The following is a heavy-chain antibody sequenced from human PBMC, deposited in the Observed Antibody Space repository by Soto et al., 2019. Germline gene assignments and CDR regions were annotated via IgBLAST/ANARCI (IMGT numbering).Heavy chain of an antibody. CDR2: ISGSGGSE. CDR1: GFSFTSYA. J-gene: IGHJ6*02. Sequence: GGSLRLSCAVSGFSFTSYAMTWVRQAPGKGLEWVSAISGSGGSEFYADSVKGRFTISRDNSKNTLYLQMKSLRAEDTALYYCAKGDTTMITDYYAMDVWGQGTTVTVSS. CDR3: AKGDTTMITDYYAMDV. D-gene: IGHD5-18*01. V-gene: IGHV3-23*01.